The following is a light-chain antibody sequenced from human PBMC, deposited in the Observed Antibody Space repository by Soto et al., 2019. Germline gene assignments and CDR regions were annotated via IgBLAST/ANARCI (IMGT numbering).Light chain of an antibody. J-gene: IGKJ1*01. V-gene: IGKV1-13*02. CDR1: QGISSA. Sequence: AIQLTQSPSSLSASVGDRVTITCRASQGISSALAWYQQKPGKAPKLLIYDASSLESGVPSRFRGSVSGTDFTLTISSLQPEDFATYYCKQFNSYPRTFGQGTKVEIK. CDR3: KQFNSYPRT. CDR2: DAS.